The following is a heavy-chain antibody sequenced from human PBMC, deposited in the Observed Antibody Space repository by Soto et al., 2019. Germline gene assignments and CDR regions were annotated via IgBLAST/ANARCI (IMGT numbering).Heavy chain of an antibody. CDR3: ARQLERGDLPEGFEY. CDR2: IFHSGAT. CDR1: GDSISSSHW. D-gene: IGHD1-1*01. Sequence: QVQLQESGPGLVEPSGTLSLTCAVSGDSISSSHWWSWVRQSPGKVLEWIGEIFHSGATKYNPSLESRVTMSVDKSHNQLSLKLRSVTAADTAVYYCARQLERGDLPEGFEYWGQGTLATVSS. J-gene: IGHJ4*02. V-gene: IGHV4-4*02.